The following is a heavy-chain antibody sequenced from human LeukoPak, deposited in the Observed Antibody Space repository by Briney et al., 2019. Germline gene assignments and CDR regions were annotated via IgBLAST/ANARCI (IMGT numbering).Heavy chain of an antibody. V-gene: IGHV3-53*04. D-gene: IGHD3-10*01. Sequence: PGGSLRLSCAASGFTVSSNYMSWVRQAPGKGLEWASVIYSGGSTYYADSVEGRFTISRHNSKNTLYLQMNSLRAEDTAVYYCAREDRYGSGSFDYWGQGTLVTVSS. J-gene: IGHJ4*02. CDR2: IYSGGST. CDR3: AREDRYGSGSFDY. CDR1: GFTVSSNY.